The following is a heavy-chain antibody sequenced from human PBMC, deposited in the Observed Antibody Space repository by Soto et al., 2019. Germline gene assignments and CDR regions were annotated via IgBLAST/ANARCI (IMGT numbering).Heavy chain of an antibody. D-gene: IGHD2-15*01. J-gene: IGHJ6*03. V-gene: IGHV4-34*01. CDR3: ARARLGYCSGGSCYGRGYMDV. CDR1: GGSFSGYY. CDR2: INHSGST. Sequence: ETLSLTCAVYGGSFSGYYWSWIRQPPGKGLEWIGEINHSGSTNYNPSLKSRVTISVDTSKNQFSLKLSSVTAADTAVYYCARARLGYCSGGSCYGRGYMDVWGKGTTVTVSS.